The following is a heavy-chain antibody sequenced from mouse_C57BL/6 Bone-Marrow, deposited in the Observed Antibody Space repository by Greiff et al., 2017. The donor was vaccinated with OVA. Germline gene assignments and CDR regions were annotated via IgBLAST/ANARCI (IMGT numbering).Heavy chain of an antibody. Sequence: QVQLQQSGAELARPGASVKLSCKASGYTFTSYGISWVKQRTGQGLEWIGEIYPRSGNTYYNEKFKGKATLTADKSSSTAYMELRSLTSEDSAVYFWARPDYDVLPSYWYFDVWGTGTTVTVSS. CDR2: IYPRSGNT. V-gene: IGHV1-81*01. J-gene: IGHJ1*03. CDR3: ARPDYDVLPSYWYFDV. D-gene: IGHD2-4*01. CDR1: GYTFTSYG.